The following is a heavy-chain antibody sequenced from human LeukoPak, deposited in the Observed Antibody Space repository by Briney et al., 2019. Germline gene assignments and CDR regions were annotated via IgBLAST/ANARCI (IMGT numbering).Heavy chain of an antibody. CDR1: GGTYSSSA. J-gene: IGHJ4*02. CDR3: ARYGSGSYYNALGFDY. Sequence: SVKVSCKASGGTYSSSAISWVQQAPGQGLEWLGGTIPIFGTAKYAQKFQGRVTITTDESTSTAYMELRSLRSEDTAVYYCARYGSGSYYNALGFDYWGQGTLVTVSS. D-gene: IGHD3-10*01. CDR2: TIPIFGTA. V-gene: IGHV1-69*05.